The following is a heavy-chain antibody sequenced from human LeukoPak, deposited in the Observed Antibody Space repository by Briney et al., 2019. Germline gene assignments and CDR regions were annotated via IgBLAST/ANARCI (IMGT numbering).Heavy chain of an antibody. Sequence: SQTLSLTCAISGDSVSSNSAAWNWIRQSPSRGLEWLGRTYYRSKWYNDYAVSVKSRITINPDTSKNQFSLQLNSVTPEDTAVYYCARGRRPNYYDSSGPLGNWFDPWGQGTLVTVSS. CDR1: GDSVSSNSAA. CDR3: ARGRRPNYYDSSGPLGNWFDP. CDR2: TYYRSKWYN. J-gene: IGHJ5*02. D-gene: IGHD3-22*01. V-gene: IGHV6-1*01.